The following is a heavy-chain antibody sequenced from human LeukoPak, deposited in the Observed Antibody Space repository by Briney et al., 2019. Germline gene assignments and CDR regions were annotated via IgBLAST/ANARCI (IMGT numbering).Heavy chain of an antibody. V-gene: IGHV4-31*03. CDR3: ARDMTTVTCAFDI. D-gene: IGHD4-11*01. Sequence: PSETLSLTCTVSGGSISSGGYYWSWIRQHPGKGLEWIGYIYYSGSTYYNPSLKSRVTISVDTSKNQFSLKLSSVTAADTAVYYCARDMTTVTCAFDIWGQGTMVTVSS. CDR2: IYYSGST. J-gene: IGHJ3*02. CDR1: GGSISSGGYY.